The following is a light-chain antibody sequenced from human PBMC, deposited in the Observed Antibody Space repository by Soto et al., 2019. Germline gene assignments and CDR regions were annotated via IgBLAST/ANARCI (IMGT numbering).Light chain of an antibody. V-gene: IGKV1-39*01. CDR1: HSVASY. CDR2: AAT. CDR3: QESSTTPAFT. J-gene: IGKJ3*01. Sequence: DIQMTQSPSSLSASVGDRVTITCRASHSVASYFNWFQQRPGKAPSLLIYAATTLHTGVPSRFSGSRSGTNFTLTISRLQPEDFATYYCQESSTTPAFTFGPGTKVDLK.